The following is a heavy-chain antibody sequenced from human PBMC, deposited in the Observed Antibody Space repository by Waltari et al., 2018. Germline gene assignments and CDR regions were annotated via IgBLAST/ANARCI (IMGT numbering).Heavy chain of an antibody. CDR3: ARYGAAAGTGWFDP. V-gene: IGHV4-4*07. CDR1: GGSISSYY. Sequence: QVQLQESGPGLVKPSETLSLTCTVPGGSISSYYWSWIRPPAGKGLEWIGRIYTSGSTNYNPSLKSRVTMSVDTSKNQFSLKLSSVTAADTAVYYCARYGAAAGTGWFDPWGQGTLVTVSS. CDR2: IYTSGST. D-gene: IGHD6-13*01. J-gene: IGHJ5*02.